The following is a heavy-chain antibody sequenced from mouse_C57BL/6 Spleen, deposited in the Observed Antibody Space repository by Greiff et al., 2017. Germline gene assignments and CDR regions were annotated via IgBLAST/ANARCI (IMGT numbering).Heavy chain of an antibody. CDR3: ARHPYYYGSSYFDY. CDR1: GYSFTGYY. CDR2: INPSTGGT. V-gene: IGHV1-42*01. J-gene: IGHJ2*01. D-gene: IGHD1-1*01. Sequence: EVKLVESGPELVKPGASVKISCKASGYSFTGYYMNWVKQSPEKSLEWIGEINPSTGGTTYNQKFKAKATLTVDKSSSTAYMQLKSLTSEDSAVYYCARHPYYYGSSYFDYWGQGTTLTVSS.